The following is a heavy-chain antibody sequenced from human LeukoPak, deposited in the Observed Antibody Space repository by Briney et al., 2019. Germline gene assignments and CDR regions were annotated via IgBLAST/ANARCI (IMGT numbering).Heavy chain of an antibody. D-gene: IGHD2-2*01. CDR2: IYHSGST. CDR1: DYSISSGYY. CDR3: ARDYCSSTGCYSFVFDY. V-gene: IGHV4-38-2*02. J-gene: IGHJ4*02. Sequence: SETLSLTCVVSDYSISSGYYWGWIRQPPGKGLEWIGGIYHSGSTYYNPSLRSRVTISVDTSKNQFSLKLRSVTAADTAVYYCARDYCSSTGCYSFVFDYWGQGTLVTVSA.